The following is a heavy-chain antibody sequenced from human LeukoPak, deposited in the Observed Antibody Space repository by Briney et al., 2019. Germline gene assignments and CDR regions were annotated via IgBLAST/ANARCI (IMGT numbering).Heavy chain of an antibody. CDR3: AKEPHFDFWCGYSYYFDY. CDR1: NFILSTYA. V-gene: IGHV3-23*01. D-gene: IGHD3-3*01. Sequence: GGSLRLSCSASNFILSTYAMSWVRQAPGKGLDWVASLSGSGGNTYYAESVKGRFTISRDISRDTVYLQMNSLRAEDTAVYYCAKEPHFDFWCGYSYYFDYWGQETLVTVSS. CDR2: LSGSGGNT. J-gene: IGHJ4*02.